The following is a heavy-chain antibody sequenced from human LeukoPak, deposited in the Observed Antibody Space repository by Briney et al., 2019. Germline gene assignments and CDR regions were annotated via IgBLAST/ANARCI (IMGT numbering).Heavy chain of an antibody. D-gene: IGHD6-25*01. Sequence: SETLSLTCAVYGGSFSGYYWSWTRQPPGKGLEWIGEINHSGSTNYNPSLKSRVTISVDTSKNQFSLKLSSVTAADTAVYYCARRPPAASNSGYNWFDPWGQGTLVTVSS. CDR3: ARRPPAASNSGYNWFDP. CDR1: GGSFSGYY. CDR2: INHSGST. J-gene: IGHJ5*02. V-gene: IGHV4-34*01.